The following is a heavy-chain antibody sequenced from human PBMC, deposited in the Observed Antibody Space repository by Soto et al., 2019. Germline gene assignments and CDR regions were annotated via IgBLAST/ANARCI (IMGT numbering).Heavy chain of an antibody. CDR1: GGTFSSYA. J-gene: IGHJ4*02. Sequence: SVKVSCKASGGTFSSYAISWVRQAPGQGLEWMGGIIPIFGTANYAQKFQGRVTITADESTSTAYMELSSLSSVTAADTAVYYCAKLGDYGDYPTTFDYWGQGTLVTVSS. D-gene: IGHD4-17*01. CDR2: IIPIFGTA. CDR3: AKLGDYGDYPTTFDY. V-gene: IGHV1-69*13.